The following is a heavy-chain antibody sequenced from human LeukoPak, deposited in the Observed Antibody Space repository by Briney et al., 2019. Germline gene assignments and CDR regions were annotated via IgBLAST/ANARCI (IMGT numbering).Heavy chain of an antibody. J-gene: IGHJ5*02. D-gene: IGHD6-13*01. CDR3: ARVKDSSSWYWFDP. V-gene: IGHV3-23*01. Sequence: GGSLRLSCAASGFTFSSYAMSWVRQAPGKGLEWVSVISRSGNNTYYADSVKGRFTISRDNSKNTLYLQMNSLRAEDTAVYYCARVKDSSSWYWFDPWGQGTLVTVSS. CDR1: GFTFSSYA. CDR2: ISRSGNNT.